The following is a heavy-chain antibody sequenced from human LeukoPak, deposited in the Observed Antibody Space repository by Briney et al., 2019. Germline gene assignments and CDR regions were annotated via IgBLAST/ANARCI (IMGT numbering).Heavy chain of an antibody. CDR1: GGSISSDTYY. V-gene: IGHV4-61*02. D-gene: IGHD2-15*01. Sequence: SETLSLTCTVSGGSISSDTYYWSWIRQPAGKGLEWIGRIYASGNSNYNASLKSRVTISIDTSNNQFSLRLSSVIASDTAVYYCAGTRRYCSGGSCYNWFGPWGQGTLVTVSS. J-gene: IGHJ5*02. CDR2: IYASGNS. CDR3: AGTRRYCSGGSCYNWFGP.